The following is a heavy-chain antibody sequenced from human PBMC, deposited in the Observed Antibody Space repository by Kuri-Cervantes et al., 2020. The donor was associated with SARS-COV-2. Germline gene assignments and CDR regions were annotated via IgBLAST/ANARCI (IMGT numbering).Heavy chain of an antibody. V-gene: IGHV3-30*04. Sequence: GGSLRLSCAASGFTFRSCAMHWVRQAPGKGLEWVAVISFDGNNKFYADSVKGRFTISRDNSKNTLFLQMNGLRAEDTAVYYCAREFYYDSSGYYYGGALDYWGQGTLVTVSS. J-gene: IGHJ4*02. CDR2: ISFDGNNK. CDR1: GFTFRSCA. D-gene: IGHD3-22*01. CDR3: AREFYYDSSGYYYGGALDY.